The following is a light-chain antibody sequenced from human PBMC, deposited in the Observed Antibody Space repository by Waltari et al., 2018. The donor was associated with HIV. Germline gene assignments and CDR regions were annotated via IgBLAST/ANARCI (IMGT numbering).Light chain of an antibody. CDR3: QKSDNTPYT. J-gene: IGKJ2*01. Sequence: DIQMTQSPSSLSASVGDRVTISCRASQSIGRRLNWYQHKPGKAPKLLIYDASTLRSGVPSRFSASGSGTEFTLIISSLQGEHIATYYCQKSDNTPYTFGQGTKLEIK. V-gene: IGKV1-39*01. CDR1: QSIGRR. CDR2: DAS.